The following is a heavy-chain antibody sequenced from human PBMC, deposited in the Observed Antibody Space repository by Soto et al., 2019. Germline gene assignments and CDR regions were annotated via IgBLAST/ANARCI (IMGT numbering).Heavy chain of an antibody. CDR3: ATGANSVYFDY. Sequence: SVKVSCKASGGTFSSYTISWVRQAPGQGLEWMGRIIPILGIANYAQKFQGRVTITADKSTSTAYMELSSLRSEDTAVYYCATGANSVYFDYWGQGTLVTVSS. CDR1: GGTFSSYT. CDR2: IIPILGIA. V-gene: IGHV1-69*02. J-gene: IGHJ4*02. D-gene: IGHD7-27*01.